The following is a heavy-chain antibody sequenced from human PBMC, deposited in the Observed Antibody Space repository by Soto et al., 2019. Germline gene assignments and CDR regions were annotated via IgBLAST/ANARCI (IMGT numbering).Heavy chain of an antibody. CDR3: AGERQWEPLIY. CDR1: GYAFTNYG. Sequence: QVQLVQSGVEVKMPGASVKLSCKTYGYAFTNYGVTGVRQVSGPGLEWIGWVTAYDCKTNYAQKFEDRVITTPDTSTNTGHMELRSLRSDDTGIYYCAGERQWEPLIYLGRGPLLTVSP. J-gene: IGHJ4*02. V-gene: IGHV1-18*01. CDR2: VTAYDCKT. D-gene: IGHD1-26*01.